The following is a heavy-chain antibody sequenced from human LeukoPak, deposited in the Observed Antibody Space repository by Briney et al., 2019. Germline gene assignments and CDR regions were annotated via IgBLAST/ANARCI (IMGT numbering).Heavy chain of an antibody. V-gene: IGHV1-8*03. J-gene: IGHJ6*03. CDR1: GYTFTSYD. CDR3: ARVAYYYGSGSYYSYYYYYYYMDV. D-gene: IGHD3-10*01. CDR2: MNPNSGNT. Sequence: ASVKVSCKASGYTFTSYDINWVRQATGQGLEWMGWMNPNSGNTGYAQKFQGRVTITRNTSISTAYMELSSLGSEDTAVYYCARVAYYYGSGSYYSYYYYYYYMDVRRKGTKVTVSS.